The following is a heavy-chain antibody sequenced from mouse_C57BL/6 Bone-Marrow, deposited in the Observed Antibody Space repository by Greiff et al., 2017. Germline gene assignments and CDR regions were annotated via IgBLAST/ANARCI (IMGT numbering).Heavy chain of an antibody. Sequence: QVQLKQPGAELVKPGASVKLSCKASGYTFTSYWMHWVKQRPGQGLEWIGMIHPKSGSTNYNEKFKSKATLTVDKSSSTAYMQLSSLTSEDSAVYYCAELGRYYAMDYWGQGTSVTVSS. CDR3: AELGRYYAMDY. CDR1: GYTFTSYW. J-gene: IGHJ4*01. V-gene: IGHV1-64*01. CDR2: IHPKSGST. D-gene: IGHD4-1*01.